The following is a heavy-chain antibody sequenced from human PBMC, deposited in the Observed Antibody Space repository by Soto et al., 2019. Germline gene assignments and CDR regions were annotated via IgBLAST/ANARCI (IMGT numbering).Heavy chain of an antibody. J-gene: IGHJ5*01. CDR3: TRENYYSGWFDD. CDR2: IHHSGST. CDR1: GGSVNNYY. V-gene: IGHV4-59*02. D-gene: IGHD3-10*01. Sequence: PSETLSLTCIVSGGSVNNYYWSWIRQPPGKGLEWIGWIHHSGSTDYNPSLKSRVTFSIDTSRTQFSLRLSSATAADTAVYYCTRENYYSGWFDDWGHGTLVSVSS.